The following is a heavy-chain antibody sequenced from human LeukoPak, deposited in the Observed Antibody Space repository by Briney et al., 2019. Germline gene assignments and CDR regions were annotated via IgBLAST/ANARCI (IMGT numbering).Heavy chain of an antibody. J-gene: IGHJ3*02. V-gene: IGHV4-59*12. Sequence: PSETLSLTCTVSGGSISSYYWTWIRQPPGKGLEWIGYIYYSGSTNYNPSLKSRVTISVDTSKNQFSLKLSSVTAADTAVYYCARIPVVTRAFDIWGQGTMVTVSS. CDR3: ARIPVVTRAFDI. CDR2: IYYSGST. CDR1: GGSISSYY. D-gene: IGHD2-21*02.